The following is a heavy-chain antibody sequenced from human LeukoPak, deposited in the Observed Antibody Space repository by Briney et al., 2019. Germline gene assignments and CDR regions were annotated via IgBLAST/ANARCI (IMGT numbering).Heavy chain of an antibody. CDR1: GFTFSSYE. J-gene: IGHJ6*02. CDR2: ILYDGSNK. Sequence: PGGSLRLSCAASGFTFSSYEMNWVRQAPGKGLEWVALILYDGSNKYFPDSVKGRFTISRDNSKNTLYLQMNSLRAEDTAVYYCARDSNGMDVWGQGTTVTVSS. CDR3: ARDSNGMDV. V-gene: IGHV3-30*03.